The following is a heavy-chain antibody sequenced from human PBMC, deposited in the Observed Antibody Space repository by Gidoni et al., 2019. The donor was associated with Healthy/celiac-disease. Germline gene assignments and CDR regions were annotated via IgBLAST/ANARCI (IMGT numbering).Heavy chain of an antibody. D-gene: IGHD3-22*01. CDR1: GDSVSSNSAA. V-gene: IGHV6-1*01. Sequence: QVQLQQSGPGLVKPSQTLPLIWAISGDSVSSNSAAWNWIRQSPSGSLEWLERSYCRSKWYTDYAVSVKSRITINPATSKNQFSLQLNSVTPEDTAVYYCARARSSGSDFDYWGQGTLVTVSS. J-gene: IGHJ4*02. CDR2: SYCRSKWYT. CDR3: ARARSSGSDFDY.